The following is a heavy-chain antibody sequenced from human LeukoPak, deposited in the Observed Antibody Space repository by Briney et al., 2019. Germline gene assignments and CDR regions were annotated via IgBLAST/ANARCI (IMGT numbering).Heavy chain of an antibody. J-gene: IGHJ4*02. D-gene: IGHD7-27*01. CDR2: ISGSGGST. Sequence: GGSLRLSCAASGFTFSSYAMSWVRQAPGKGLEWVSAISGSGGSTYYADSVKGRFTISRDNSKNTLYLQMNSLRAEDTAVYYCARSSSTGEWGRIDYWGQGTLVTVSS. CDR1: GFTFSSYA. CDR3: ARSSSTGEWGRIDY. V-gene: IGHV3-23*01.